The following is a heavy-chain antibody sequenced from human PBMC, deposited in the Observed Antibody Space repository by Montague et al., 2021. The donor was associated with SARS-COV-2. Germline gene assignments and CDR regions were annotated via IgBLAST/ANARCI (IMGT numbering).Heavy chain of an antibody. J-gene: IGHJ6*01. CDR3: ARGLHQGPIGLPPGTLLQEHL. V-gene: IGHV4-34*01. Sequence: SETLSLTCAVYGGSFTDFYWTWIRQPPGKGLELIGEANDRGSSNYNPSLKNRVTISVDKSKNQISLKLTSVTAADTATGHCARGLHQGPIGLPPGTLLQEHLWG. CDR1: GGSFTDFY. CDR2: ANDRGSS.